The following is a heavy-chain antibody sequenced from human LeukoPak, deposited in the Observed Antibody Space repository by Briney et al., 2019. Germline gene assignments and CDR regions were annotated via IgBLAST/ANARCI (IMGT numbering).Heavy chain of an antibody. V-gene: IGHV3-74*01. D-gene: IGHD3-10*01. Sequence: SRISPDGSRTAYADSVKGRFTISRDNARDTLYLQLNSLGAEDTAVYYCARVSSLWSFDYWGQGTLVTVSS. CDR3: ARVSSLWSFDY. J-gene: IGHJ4*02. CDR2: ISPDGSRT.